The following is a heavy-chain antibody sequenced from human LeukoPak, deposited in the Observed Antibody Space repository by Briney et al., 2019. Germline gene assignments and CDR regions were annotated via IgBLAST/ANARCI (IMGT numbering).Heavy chain of an antibody. CDR3: ARSTLATTGTY. CDR1: GLTFATYE. CDR2: ISTSGTTI. V-gene: IGHV3-48*03. D-gene: IGHD2-8*02. J-gene: IGHJ4*02. Sequence: GGSLRLSCAASGLTFATYEMNWFRQVSAKGLEWVSYISTSGTTIYYADSVKGRFTISRDNAKNSLYLRMNSLRAEDTAVYYCARSTLATTGTYWGQGTLVTVSS.